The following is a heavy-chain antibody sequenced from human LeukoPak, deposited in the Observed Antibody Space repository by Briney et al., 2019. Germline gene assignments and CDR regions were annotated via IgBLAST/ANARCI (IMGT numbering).Heavy chain of an antibody. CDR1: GFTFSSYA. V-gene: IGHV3-64*01. CDR3: ARDRTVNTRHYWYFDL. D-gene: IGHD4-17*01. CDR2: ISSNGGST. J-gene: IGHJ2*01. Sequence: SGGSLRLSCAASGFTFSSYAMHWVRQAPGKGLEYVSAISSNGGSTYYANSVKGRFTISRDNSKNTLYLQMGSLRAEDMAVYYCARDRTVNTRHYWYFDLWGRGTLVTVSS.